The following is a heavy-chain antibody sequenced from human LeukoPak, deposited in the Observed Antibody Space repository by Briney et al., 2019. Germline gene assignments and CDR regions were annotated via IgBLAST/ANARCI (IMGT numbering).Heavy chain of an antibody. V-gene: IGHV1-69*16. CDR2: IIPIVGTT. D-gene: IGHD1-1*01. CDR1: GCTFSYFT. Sequence: SSVKVSRKCSGCTFSYFTINWVRQAPGQGLKWMGGIIPIVGTTHYAHEFQGRVTISTGESTSTVYMELSSLRSEDTAVYYCATGVQGMYYFGYWGQGTLVTVAS. CDR3: ATGVQGMYYFGY. J-gene: IGHJ4*02.